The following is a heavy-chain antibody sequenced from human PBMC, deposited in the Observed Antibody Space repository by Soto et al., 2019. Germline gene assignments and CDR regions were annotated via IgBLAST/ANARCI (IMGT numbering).Heavy chain of an antibody. CDR1: GGSVSRDSNF. V-gene: IGHV4-61*01. J-gene: IGHJ4*02. Sequence: PSETLSLTCTVSGGSVSRDSNFWSWIRQPPGKGLEWIGYIYYSGPTRYNPSLESRVTISIDSSKNQVSLNLTSVTAADTAVYYCARGYSHYAHWGQGTQVTVSS. D-gene: IGHD4-4*01. CDR2: IYYSGPT. CDR3: ARGYSHYAH.